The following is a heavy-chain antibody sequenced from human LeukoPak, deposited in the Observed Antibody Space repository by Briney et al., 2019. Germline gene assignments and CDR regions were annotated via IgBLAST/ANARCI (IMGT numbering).Heavy chain of an antibody. CDR3: ALEGKEIVVVPAATGCFDY. Sequence: SETLSLTCTVSGGSISSSRYYWGWIRQPPGKGLEWIGSIYYSGSTYYNPSLKSRVTISVDTSKNQFSLKLSSVTAADTAVYYCALEGKEIVVVPAATGCFDYWGQGTLVTVSS. CDR2: IYYSGST. J-gene: IGHJ4*02. D-gene: IGHD2-2*01. V-gene: IGHV4-39*01. CDR1: GGSISSSRYY.